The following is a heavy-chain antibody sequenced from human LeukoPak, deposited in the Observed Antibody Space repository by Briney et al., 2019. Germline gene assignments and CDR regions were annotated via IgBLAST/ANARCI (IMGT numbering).Heavy chain of an antibody. D-gene: IGHD3-10*01. CDR1: GFTFSNAW. Sequence: GGSLRLSCAASGFTFSNAWMTWVRQAPGKGLEWVSGIGGSSGKTFYADSVKGRFTISRDNSKNTLYLQMNTLRAEDTAVYFCAKQPYQYVSGSPSWFDPWGQGTLVTVSS. CDR3: AKQPYQYVSGSPSWFDP. V-gene: IGHV3-23*01. J-gene: IGHJ5*02. CDR2: IGGSSGKT.